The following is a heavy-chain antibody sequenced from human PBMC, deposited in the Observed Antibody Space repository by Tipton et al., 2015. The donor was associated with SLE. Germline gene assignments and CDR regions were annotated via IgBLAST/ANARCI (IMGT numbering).Heavy chain of an antibody. V-gene: IGHV4-38-2*02. Sequence: TLSLTCTVSGYSISSAYYWGWIRQPPGEGLEWIGSIYPGGDTYYTPSLRGRVSISVDTSKNEFSLRLHSVTAADTAVYYCAREDSPTGRMISSGGDPVSAFDVWGQGTMVTVSS. J-gene: IGHJ3*01. D-gene: IGHD3-16*01. CDR1: GYSISSAYY. CDR2: IYPGGDT. CDR3: AREDSPTGRMISSGGDPVSAFDV.